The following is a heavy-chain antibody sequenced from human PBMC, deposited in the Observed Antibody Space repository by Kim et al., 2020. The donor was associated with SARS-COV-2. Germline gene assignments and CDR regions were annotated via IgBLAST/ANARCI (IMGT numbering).Heavy chain of an antibody. CDR3: AKDIVVVPAAMYGMDV. CDR2: ISYDGSNK. CDR1: GFTFSSYA. V-gene: IGHV3-30-3*02. Sequence: GGSLRLSCAASGFTFSSYAMHWVRQAPGKGLEWVAVISYDGSNKYYADSVKGRFPISRDNSKNTLYLQMNSLRAEDTAVYYCAKDIVVVPAAMYGMDVWGQGTTVTVSS. J-gene: IGHJ6*02. D-gene: IGHD2-2*01.